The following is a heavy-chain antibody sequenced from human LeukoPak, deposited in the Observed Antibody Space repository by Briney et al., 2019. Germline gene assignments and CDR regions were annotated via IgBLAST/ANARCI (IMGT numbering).Heavy chain of an antibody. V-gene: IGHV3-33*01. J-gene: IGHJ4*02. CDR3: ARDPRGYSGYEFGY. CDR2: IWYDGSNK. CDR1: GFTFSSYG. D-gene: IGHD5-12*01. Sequence: PGRSLRLSCAASGFTFSSYGMHWVRQAPGKGLEWVAVIWYDGSNKYYADSVKGRFTISRDNSKNTLYLQMNSLRAEDTAVYYCARDPRGYSGYEFGYWGQGTLVTVSS.